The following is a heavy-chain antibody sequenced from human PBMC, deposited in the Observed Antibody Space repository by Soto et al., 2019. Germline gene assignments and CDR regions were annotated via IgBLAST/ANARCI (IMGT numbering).Heavy chain of an antibody. CDR1: GFTFSSYG. CDR2: ISYDGSNK. V-gene: IGHV3-30*18. D-gene: IGHD1-26*01. Sequence: LRLSCAASGFTFSSYGMHWVRQAPGKGLEWVAVISYDGSNKYYADSVKGRFTISRDNSKNTLYLQMNSLRAEDTAVYYCAKDKLVGATTRYYYYYGTDVLGQGTTVTVSS. CDR3: AKDKLVGATTRYYYYYGTDV. J-gene: IGHJ6*02.